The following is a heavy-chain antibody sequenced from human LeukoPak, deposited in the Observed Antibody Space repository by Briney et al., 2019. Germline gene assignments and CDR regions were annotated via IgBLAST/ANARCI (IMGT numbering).Heavy chain of an antibody. D-gene: IGHD5-24*01. J-gene: IGHJ4*02. V-gene: IGHV1-3*01. CDR2: INAGNGGDT. CDR1: GYTFSHYG. CDR3: ARSGNNWSCDS. Sequence: PEASVKVSCKASGYTFSHYGVQWVRQAPGQTPEWMGWINAGNGGDTKYSQKFQARLTMTTDTSATTVYMELNSLRSEDTAVYYCARSGNNWSCDSWGQGTLVTVSS.